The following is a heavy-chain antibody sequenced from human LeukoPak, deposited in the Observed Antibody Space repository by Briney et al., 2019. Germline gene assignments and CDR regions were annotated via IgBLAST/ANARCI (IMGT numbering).Heavy chain of an antibody. Sequence: LSLTCTVSGDSMSSYIWSWVRQAPGKGLEWVSEISWHCGGIGYVDSVRGRFTICRDNAKNSLYLEMNSLRAEDTALYYCATGFLTGDAFDIWGQGTMVTVSS. D-gene: IGHD3-9*01. V-gene: IGHV3-9*01. CDR2: ISWHCGGI. CDR1: GDSMSSYI. CDR3: ATGFLTGDAFDI. J-gene: IGHJ3*02.